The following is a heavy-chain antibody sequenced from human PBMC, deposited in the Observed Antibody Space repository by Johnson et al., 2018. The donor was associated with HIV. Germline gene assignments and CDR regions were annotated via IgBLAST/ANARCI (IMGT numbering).Heavy chain of an antibody. Sequence: VQLVESGGGVVRPGESLGLSCAASEFTFSSYAMSWVRQAPGKGLEWVSGISWNSGSIGYADSVKGRFTISRDNSKNTLYLQMNSLRAEDTALYYCARDLRNSGWSNGFDIWGHGTMVTVSS. CDR2: ISWNSGSI. J-gene: IGHJ3*02. CDR1: EFTFSSYA. V-gene: IGHV3-23*04. D-gene: IGHD6-19*01. CDR3: ARDLRNSGWSNGFDI.